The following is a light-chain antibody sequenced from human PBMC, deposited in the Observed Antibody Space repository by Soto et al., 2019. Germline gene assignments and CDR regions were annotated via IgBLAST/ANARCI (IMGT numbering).Light chain of an antibody. V-gene: IGKV1-39*01. CDR2: AAS. Sequence: DLPMTQSPPSLAVSVGDRVTITCRASQSIAKYINWYQQKPGKAPKLLIHAASSLQSGVPSRFSGSGSGTDFTLSLNNLQPEDFATYYCQQSYSTPPTFGQGTRLDIK. CDR1: QSIAKY. CDR3: QQSYSTPPT. J-gene: IGKJ5*01.